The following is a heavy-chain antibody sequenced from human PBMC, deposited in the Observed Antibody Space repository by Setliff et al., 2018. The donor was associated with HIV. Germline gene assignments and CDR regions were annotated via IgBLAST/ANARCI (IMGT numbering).Heavy chain of an antibody. Sequence: SETLSLTCTVSGGSIGTYYWNWVRLPAGKGLEWIGRIYASGTNYNPSLKSRVTMSLDTSKRQFSLKLTSVTAADTAVYYCAREGLWNCRGGTCNDGLDIWGQGTKVTVS. J-gene: IGHJ3*02. V-gene: IGHV4-4*07. CDR1: GGSIGTYY. D-gene: IGHD2-15*01. CDR3: AREGLWNCRGGTCNDGLDI. CDR2: IYASGT.